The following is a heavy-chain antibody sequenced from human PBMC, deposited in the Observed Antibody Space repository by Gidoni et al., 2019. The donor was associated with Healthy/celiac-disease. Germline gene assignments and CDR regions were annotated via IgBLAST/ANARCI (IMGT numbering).Heavy chain of an antibody. J-gene: IGHJ4*02. V-gene: IGHV3-30-3*01. Sequence: FSSYAMHWVRQAPGKGLEWVAVISYDGSNKYYADSVKGRFTISRDNSKNTLYLQMNSLRAEDTAVYYCASLVGRAGGNQEGPFDYWGQGTLVTVSS. D-gene: IGHD2-15*01. CDR1: FSSYA. CDR2: ISYDGSNK. CDR3: ASLVGRAGGNQEGPFDY.